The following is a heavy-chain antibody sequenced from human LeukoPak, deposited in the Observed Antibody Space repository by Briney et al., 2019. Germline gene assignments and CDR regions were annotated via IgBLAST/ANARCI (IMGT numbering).Heavy chain of an antibody. CDR3: AKDKIVGATWVIDFDY. CDR2: VSGSGATT. V-gene: IGHV3-23*01. Sequence: GGSLRLSCAVSGLTFSNYAMSWVRQAPGKGLEWVAGVSGSGATTYCADSVRGRFTISRDNTKNTLYLQMNTLRAEDTALYYCAKDKIVGATWVIDFDYWGRGTQVTVSS. D-gene: IGHD1-26*01. CDR1: GLTFSNYA. J-gene: IGHJ4*02.